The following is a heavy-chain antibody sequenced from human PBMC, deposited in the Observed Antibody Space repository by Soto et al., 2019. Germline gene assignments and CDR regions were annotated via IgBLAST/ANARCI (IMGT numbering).Heavy chain of an antibody. J-gene: IGHJ4*02. CDR2: INHSGST. CDR3: ARDKITGLFDY. CDR1: GGSFSGYY. D-gene: IGHD2-8*02. V-gene: IGHV4-34*01. Sequence: NPSDPLSLTSAVYGGSFSGYYWTWIRQPPGTGLEWIGEINHSGSTNYNPSLKSRVTISVDTSKNQFSLKLTSVTAADTAVYYCARDKITGLFDYWGQGTLVT.